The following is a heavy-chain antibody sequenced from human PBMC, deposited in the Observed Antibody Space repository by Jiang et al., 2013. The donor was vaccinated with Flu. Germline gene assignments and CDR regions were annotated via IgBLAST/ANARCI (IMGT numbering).Heavy chain of an antibody. J-gene: IGHJ3*02. CDR1: GGSFSGYY. V-gene: IGHV4-34*01. D-gene: IGHD3-22*01. CDR3: ARHNYYDSSGMGI. Sequence: LLKPSETLSLTCAVYGGSFSGYYWSWIRQPPGKGLEWIGEINHSGSTNYNPSLKSRVTISVDTSKNQFSLKLSSVTAADTAVYYCARHNYYDSSGMGIWGQGTMVTVSS. CDR2: INHSGST.